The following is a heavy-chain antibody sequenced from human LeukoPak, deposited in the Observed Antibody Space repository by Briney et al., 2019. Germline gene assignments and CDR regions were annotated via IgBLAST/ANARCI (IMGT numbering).Heavy chain of an antibody. CDR2: ISSGGTT. J-gene: IGHJ4*02. Sequence: PGGSLRLSCAASGFTIDSYAMSWVRQAPGKGPEWVSAISSGGTTYYADSVKGRFTISRDNSKSTLYLQMNSLSAEDTAVYYCAKDWASGNYFDYWGQGTLVTVSS. V-gene: IGHV3-23*01. D-gene: IGHD1-14*01. CDR3: AKDWASGNYFDY. CDR1: GFTIDSYA.